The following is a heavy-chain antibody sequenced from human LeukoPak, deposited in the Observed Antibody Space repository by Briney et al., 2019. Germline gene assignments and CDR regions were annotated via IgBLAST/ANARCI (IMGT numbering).Heavy chain of an antibody. J-gene: IGHJ4*02. Sequence: GGSLRLSCAASGFTFSTHPMHWVRQAPGKGLEWVSAISGSGGSTYYADSVKGRFTISRDNSKNTLYLQMNSLRAEDTAVYYCAKDSAMIVVVITPLDYWGQGTLVTVSS. CDR2: ISGSGGST. V-gene: IGHV3-23*01. CDR1: GFTFSTHP. CDR3: AKDSAMIVVVITPLDY. D-gene: IGHD3-22*01.